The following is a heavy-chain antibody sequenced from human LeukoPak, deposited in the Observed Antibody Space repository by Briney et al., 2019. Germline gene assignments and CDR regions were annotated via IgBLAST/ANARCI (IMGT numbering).Heavy chain of an antibody. CDR2: ININNGNR. J-gene: IGHJ6*03. CDR1: GYSLTSYG. Sequence: GASVKVSCKASGYSLTSYGISWVRQAPGQGLEWMGWININNGNRDFTQKVQGRVTMTTDTSTNTAYMELRSLRSDDTAVYYCARSGRPTSGRYYYYMDVWGKGTTVTVSS. V-gene: IGHV1-18*01. CDR3: ARSGRPTSGRYYYYMDV. D-gene: IGHD3-10*01.